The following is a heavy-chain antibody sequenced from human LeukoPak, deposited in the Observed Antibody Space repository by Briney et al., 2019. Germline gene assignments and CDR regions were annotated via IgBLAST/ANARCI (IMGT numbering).Heavy chain of an antibody. D-gene: IGHD3-22*01. V-gene: IGHV3-21*01. CDR3: ARDYYDSSGYYNNLSFDY. CDR2: ISSSSSYI. J-gene: IGHJ4*02. Sequence: GGSLRLSCAASGFSFSNYGMNWVRQAPGKGLEWVSSISSSSSYIYYADSVKGRFTISRDNAKNSLYLQMNSLRAEDTAVYYCARDYYDSSGYYNNLSFDYWGQGTLVTVSS. CDR1: GFSFSNYG.